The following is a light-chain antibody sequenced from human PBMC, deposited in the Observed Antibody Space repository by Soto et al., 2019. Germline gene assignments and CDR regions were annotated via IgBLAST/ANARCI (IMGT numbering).Light chain of an antibody. J-gene: IGKJ1*01. V-gene: IGKV1-39*01. Sequence: DIQMIQSPSSLSASVVDSVTISCRSSQNIRSYVNWYQHKAGKAPKLLSHEATTLQRGVPSRVSGSGSGTDFTLTITSLQPEDFEIYYCQQSFITPRSFGQGTKVDIK. CDR3: QQSFITPRS. CDR2: EAT. CDR1: QNIRSY.